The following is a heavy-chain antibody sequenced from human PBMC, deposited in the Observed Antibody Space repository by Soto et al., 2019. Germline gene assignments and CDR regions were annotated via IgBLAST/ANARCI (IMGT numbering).Heavy chain of an antibody. D-gene: IGHD2-21*01. Sequence: QVQLVQSGAEVKKPGASVKVSCKASGYTFTSYGINWVRQAPGQGLEWMGRISTFNGNTKFAPKFQGRVTITTDTDKTTVYMELRSLRSNDTAVYYCARERGLTVSTLLGYWGQGTLVTVSS. J-gene: IGHJ4*02. V-gene: IGHV1-18*01. CDR3: ARERGLTVSTLLGY. CDR2: ISTFNGNT. CDR1: GYTFTSYG.